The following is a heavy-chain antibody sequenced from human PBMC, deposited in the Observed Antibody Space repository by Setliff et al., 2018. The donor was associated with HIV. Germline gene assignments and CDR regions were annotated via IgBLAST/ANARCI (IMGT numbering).Heavy chain of an antibody. J-gene: IGHJ4*02. CDR3: AKGFSRIVAVISDY. V-gene: IGHV3-23*03. CDR2: IYSDGSST. D-gene: IGHD3-22*01. CDR1: GFTFSTYA. Sequence: GESLKISCVASGFTFSTYAMSWVRQVPGKGLEWVSVIYSDGSSTYYADSVKGRFTISRDNSKNTLYLQMNSQRAEDTAIYYCAKGFSRIVAVISDYWGLGTLVTVSS.